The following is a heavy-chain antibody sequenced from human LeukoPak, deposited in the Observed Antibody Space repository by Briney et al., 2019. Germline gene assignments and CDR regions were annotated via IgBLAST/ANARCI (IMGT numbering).Heavy chain of an antibody. CDR3: AKGTVAGSY. CDR2: ISYDGSNK. D-gene: IGHD6-19*01. J-gene: IGHJ4*02. CDR1: GFTFSSYG. Sequence: PGGSLRLSCAASGFTFSSYGMHWVRQAPGKGLEWVAVISYDGSNKYYADSVKGRFTISRDNSKNTVYLQMNSLRAEDTAVYYCAKGTVAGSYWGQGTLVTVSS. V-gene: IGHV3-30*18.